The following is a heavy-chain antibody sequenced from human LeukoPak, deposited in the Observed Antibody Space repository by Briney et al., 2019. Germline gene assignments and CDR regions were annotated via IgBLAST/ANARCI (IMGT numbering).Heavy chain of an antibody. D-gene: IGHD5/OR15-5a*01. J-gene: IGHJ4*02. V-gene: IGHV3-53*01. CDR2: IYSGGST. Sequence: GGSLRLSCAASGFTVSKNYMSWVRQAPGKGLEWVSVIYSGGSTYYADSVKGRFTISRDSSKNTLYLQMNSLRAEDTAVYYCARDSLGMSTLDSWGQGTLVAVSS. CDR3: ARDSLGMSTLDS. CDR1: GFTVSKNY.